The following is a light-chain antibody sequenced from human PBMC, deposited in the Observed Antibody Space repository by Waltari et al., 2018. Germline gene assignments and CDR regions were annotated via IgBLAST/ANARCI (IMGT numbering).Light chain of an antibody. CDR3: CSYTGSSTSYG. V-gene: IGLV2-23*01. Sequence: QSALSQPASVSGSPGQSLTITCTGASTDLASYNLVAWYQHHPNRAPQLIIYEATKRPSGMSHRFSGAKSGATASLRIAGLQADDEADYYCCSYTGSSTSYGCGGGTKVTVL. J-gene: IGLJ1*01. CDR2: EAT. CDR1: STDLASYNL.